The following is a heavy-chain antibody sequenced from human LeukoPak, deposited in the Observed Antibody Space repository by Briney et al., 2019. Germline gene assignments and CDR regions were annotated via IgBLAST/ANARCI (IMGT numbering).Heavy chain of an antibody. CDR3: TRLSTLRGVDV. V-gene: IGHV4-39*01. J-gene: IGHJ6*02. CDR2: IYYSGST. Sequence: SETLSLTCTVSGCSLSNSTYYWGWIRQPPEKELESIGSIYYSGSTFYGASLNRRATISADSSKNQYSLMLSFVTAADTAVYYCTRLSTLRGVDVWGQGTTVIVSS. CDR1: GCSLSNSTYY. D-gene: IGHD1-1*01.